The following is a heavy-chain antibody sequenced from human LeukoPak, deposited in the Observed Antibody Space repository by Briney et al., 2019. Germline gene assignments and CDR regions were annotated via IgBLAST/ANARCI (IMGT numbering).Heavy chain of an antibody. J-gene: IGHJ4*02. CDR2: ISAYNGNT. CDR3: ARLTCRGDCYSANFDY. CDR1: GYTFTSYG. Sequence: ASVKVSCKASGYTFTSYGISWVRQAPGQGLEWMGWISAYNGNTNYAQKLQGRVTMTTDTSTSTAYMELRSLRSDDTAVYYCARLTCRGDCYSANFDYWGQGTLVPVSS. V-gene: IGHV1-18*01. D-gene: IGHD2-21*02.